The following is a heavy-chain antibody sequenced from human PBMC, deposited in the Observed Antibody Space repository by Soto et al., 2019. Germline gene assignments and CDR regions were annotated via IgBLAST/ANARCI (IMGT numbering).Heavy chain of an antibody. CDR2: IGPESGAT. J-gene: IGHJ4*02. D-gene: IGHD1-26*01. CDR3: GRGRSGQIVVFY. Sequence: ASVKVSCKASGYTFTGHYIHWVRQAPEQGPEWMGEIGPESGATRYAEKFQGRVTMTLDTSITTVYMELKNLSPDDTAVYYCGRGRSGQIVVFYWGQGTPVTV. CDR1: GYTFTGHY. V-gene: IGHV1-2*02.